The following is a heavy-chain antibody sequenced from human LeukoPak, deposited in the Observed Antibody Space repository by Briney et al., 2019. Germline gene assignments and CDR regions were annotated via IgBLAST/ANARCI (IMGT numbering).Heavy chain of an antibody. J-gene: IGHJ4*02. CDR1: GITFSSYG. CDR3: AKDIAYYYDSSGYPYY. D-gene: IGHD3-22*01. Sequence: GGSLRLSCAASGITFSSYGMSWVRQVPGKGLEWVSAISGSGGSTYYADSVKGRFTISRDNSKNTLYLQMNSLRAEDTAVYYCAKDIAYYYDSSGYPYYWGQGTLVTVSS. V-gene: IGHV3-23*01. CDR2: ISGSGGST.